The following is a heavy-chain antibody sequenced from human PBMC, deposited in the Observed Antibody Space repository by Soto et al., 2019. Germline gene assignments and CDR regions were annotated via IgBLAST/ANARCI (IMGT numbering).Heavy chain of an antibody. CDR2: ISGSGGRA. D-gene: IGHD3-3*01. Sequence: GGSLRLSCAASGFTFINYAMSWVHQAPGLGLEWVSSISGSGGRADYADSVRGRFTISRDNSKNTLYLQMNSLRAEDTAVYYCAKDPTFGVVIMRGCYFDYWGQGTLVTVSS. V-gene: IGHV3-23*01. J-gene: IGHJ4*02. CDR1: GFTFINYA. CDR3: AKDPTFGVVIMRGCYFDY.